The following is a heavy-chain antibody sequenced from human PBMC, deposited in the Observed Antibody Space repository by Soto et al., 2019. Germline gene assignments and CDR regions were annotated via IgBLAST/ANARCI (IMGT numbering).Heavy chain of an antibody. CDR2: ISSSGSTI. CDR3: AGNTYGERYYYYYMDV. V-gene: IGHV3-11*01. J-gene: IGHJ6*03. D-gene: IGHD4-17*01. Sequence: GGSLGLSCAASGFTFSDYYMSWIRQAPGKGLEWVSYISSSGSTIYYADSVKGRFTISRDNAKNSLYLQMNSLRAEDTAVYYCAGNTYGERYYYYYMDVWGKGTTVTVSS. CDR1: GFTFSDYY.